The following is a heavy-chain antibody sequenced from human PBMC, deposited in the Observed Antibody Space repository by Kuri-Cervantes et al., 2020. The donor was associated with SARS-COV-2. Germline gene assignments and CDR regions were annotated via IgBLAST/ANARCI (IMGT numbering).Heavy chain of an antibody. J-gene: IGHJ4*02. CDR1: GFTFSSYA. CDR2: ISYDGSNK. Sequence: GESLKISCAASGFTFSSYAMHWVRQAPGKGLEWVAVISYDGSNKYYADSVKGRFTISRDNSKNTLYLQMNSLRAEDTAVYYCARSIVGATTPGYWGRGTLVTVSS. CDR3: ARSIVGATTPGY. D-gene: IGHD1-26*01. V-gene: IGHV3-30-3*01.